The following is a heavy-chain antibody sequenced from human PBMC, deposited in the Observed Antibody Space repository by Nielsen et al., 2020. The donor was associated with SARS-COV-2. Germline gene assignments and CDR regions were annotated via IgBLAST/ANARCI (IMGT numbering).Heavy chain of an antibody. J-gene: IGHJ4*02. CDR3: ARVKGHKNGYGYYFDY. CDR2: ISDDGNNG. CDR1: GFAFRYYV. Sequence: GGSLRLSCEVSGFAFRYYVMHWVRQAPGKGLEWVAVISDDGNNGSYADSVKGRFTISRDNSKNTLSLQMNSLRPEDTAVYYCARVKGHKNGYGYYFDYWGQGTLVTVSS. D-gene: IGHD5-18*01. V-gene: IGHV3-30-3*01.